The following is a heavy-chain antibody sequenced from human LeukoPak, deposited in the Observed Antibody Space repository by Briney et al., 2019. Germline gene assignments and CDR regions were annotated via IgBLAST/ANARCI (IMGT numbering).Heavy chain of an antibody. Sequence: ASVKVSCKASGYTFTGYYMHWVRQAPGQGLEWMGWINPNSGGTNYAQKFQGRVTMTRATSISTAYMELSRLRSDDTAVYYCARDRGYCSSTSCYNWFDPWGQGTLVTVSS. CDR3: ARDRGYCSSTSCYNWFDP. V-gene: IGHV1-2*02. CDR1: GYTFTGYY. D-gene: IGHD2-2*01. CDR2: INPNSGGT. J-gene: IGHJ5*02.